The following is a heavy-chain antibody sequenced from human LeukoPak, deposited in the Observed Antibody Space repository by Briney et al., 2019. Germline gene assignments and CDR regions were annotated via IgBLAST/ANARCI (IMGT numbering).Heavy chain of an antibody. CDR1: GFTFSGYW. CDR2: IKQDGSEK. D-gene: IGHD4-17*01. J-gene: IGHJ3*02. V-gene: IGHV3-7*02. Sequence: GGSLRLSCAASGFTFSGYWMSWVRQAPGKGLEWVANIKQDGSEKYYVDSVKGRFTISRDNAKNSLYLQMNSLRAEDTAVYYCARNQDYGVYNSVGAFDIWGQGTMVTVSS. CDR3: ARNQDYGVYNSVGAFDI.